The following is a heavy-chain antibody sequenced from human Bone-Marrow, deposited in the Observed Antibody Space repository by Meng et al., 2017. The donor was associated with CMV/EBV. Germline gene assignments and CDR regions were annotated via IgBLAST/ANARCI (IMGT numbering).Heavy chain of an antibody. Sequence: LALTCAASGFTFDDYAMHWVRQAPGKGLELVSGISWNSGSIGYADSVKRRFTISRHNAKHSLYLQMNSLRAEDTALYYCAKAYYDILTGLGDDAFDIWGQGTMVTVSS. CDR2: ISWNSGSI. CDR1: GFTFDDYA. J-gene: IGHJ3*02. D-gene: IGHD3-9*01. V-gene: IGHV3-9*01. CDR3: AKAYYDILTGLGDDAFDI.